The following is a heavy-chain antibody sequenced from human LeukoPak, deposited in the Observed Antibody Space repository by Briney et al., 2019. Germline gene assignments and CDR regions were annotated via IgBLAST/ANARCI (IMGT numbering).Heavy chain of an antibody. D-gene: IGHD3-16*01. CDR3: GRDSLGGDY. J-gene: IGHJ4*02. V-gene: IGHV3-33*08. Sequence: PGGSLRLSCAASGFSFSTFGMHWARRAPGKGLEWVAVIWNEGSKKFYAESVKGRFTISRDNSQNTLYLQMNRLRAEDTAVYYCGRDSLGGDYWGQGTLVTVSS. CDR2: IWNEGSKK. CDR1: GFSFSTFG.